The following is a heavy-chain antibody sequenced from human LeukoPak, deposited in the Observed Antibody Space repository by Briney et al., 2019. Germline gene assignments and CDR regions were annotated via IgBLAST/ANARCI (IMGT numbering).Heavy chain of an antibody. CDR1: GYTFTSYD. Sequence: RASVTVSCTASGYTFTSYDINWVRQAPGQGLEWMGWINPNSGGTNYAQKFQGRVTMTRDTTISTAYMELSRLRSDDTAVYYCARGGLDFWFDPWGQGTLVTVSS. CDR2: INPNSGGT. J-gene: IGHJ5*02. CDR3: ARGGLDFWFDP. V-gene: IGHV1-2*02. D-gene: IGHD3/OR15-3a*01.